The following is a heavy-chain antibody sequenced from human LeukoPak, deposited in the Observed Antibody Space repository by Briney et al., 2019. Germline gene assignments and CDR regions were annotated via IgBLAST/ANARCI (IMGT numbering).Heavy chain of an antibody. CDR2: IYYSGST. Sequence: SQTLSLTCTVSGGSISSGGYYWSWIRQHPGKGLEWIGYIYYSGSTYYNPSLKSRVTISVDTSKNQFSLKLSSVTAADTAVYYCARGLRVGNYFDYWGQGTLVTVSS. J-gene: IGHJ4*02. D-gene: IGHD3-10*01. CDR3: ARGLRVGNYFDY. V-gene: IGHV4-31*03. CDR1: GGSISSGGYY.